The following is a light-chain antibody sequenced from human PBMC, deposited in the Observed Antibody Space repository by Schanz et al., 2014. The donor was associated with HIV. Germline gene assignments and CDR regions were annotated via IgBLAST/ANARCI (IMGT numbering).Light chain of an antibody. CDR1: TSNIGTGFH. CDR2: DTN. Sequence: QSVLTQPPSVSGAPGQRVTISCTGGTSNIGTGFHVHWYQQVPGAAPKLLIFDTNNRPSGFPDRFSGSKSGPSASLAITGLQSEDEADYYCCSYTTTSTYVFGAGTKLTVL. J-gene: IGLJ1*01. V-gene: IGLV1-40*01. CDR3: CSYTTTSTYV.